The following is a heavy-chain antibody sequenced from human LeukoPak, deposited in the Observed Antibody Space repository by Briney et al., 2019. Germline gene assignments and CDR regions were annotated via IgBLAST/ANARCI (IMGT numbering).Heavy chain of an antibody. Sequence: GGSLRLSCTASGFTFNNYDMNWVRQAPGQGLEWVSYISSRGVTTYSADSVRGRFTISRDNAKNTLYLQMNSLRDEDTAVNYCARKYYDFWSGHDPTFDYWGQGTLVTVSS. CDR2: ISSRGVTT. CDR1: GFTFNNYD. J-gene: IGHJ4*02. CDR3: ARKYYDFWSGHDPTFDY. D-gene: IGHD3-3*01. V-gene: IGHV3-48*03.